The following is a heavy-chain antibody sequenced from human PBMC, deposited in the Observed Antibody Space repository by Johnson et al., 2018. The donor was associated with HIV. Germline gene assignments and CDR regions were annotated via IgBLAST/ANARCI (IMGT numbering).Heavy chain of an antibody. CDR1: GFTFSSYW. Sequence: VKLVESGGGVVQPGRSLRLSCAASGFTFSSYWMHWVRQAPGKGLVWVSRINSDGSSTSYADSVKGRFTISRDNAKNTLYLQMNSLRAEDTAVYYCARPLGTYSSGWGGGAFDIWGQGTMVTVSS. CDR2: INSDGSST. V-gene: IGHV3-74*02. J-gene: IGHJ3*02. D-gene: IGHD6-19*01. CDR3: ARPLGTYSSGWGGGAFDI.